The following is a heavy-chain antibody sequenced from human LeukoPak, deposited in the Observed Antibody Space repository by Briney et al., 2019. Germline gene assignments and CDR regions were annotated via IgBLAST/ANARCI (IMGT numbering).Heavy chain of an antibody. CDR3: AREKIVVVPAAMDY. CDR2: IWYDGSNK. CDR1: GFTFSTYG. D-gene: IGHD2-2*01. V-gene: IGHV3-33*01. Sequence: GGSLRLSCEASGFTFSTYGMHWVRQAPGKGLEWVAVIWYDGSNKNYADSVKGRFTISRDNSKNTLYLQMNSLRAEGTAVYYCAREKIVVVPAAMDYWGQGTLVTVSS. J-gene: IGHJ4*02.